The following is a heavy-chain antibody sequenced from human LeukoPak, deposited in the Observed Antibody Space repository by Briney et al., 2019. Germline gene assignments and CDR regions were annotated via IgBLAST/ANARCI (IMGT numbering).Heavy chain of an antibody. CDR2: IRSSIYGGTP. CDR1: GFTFSKYA. J-gene: IGHJ4*02. D-gene: IGHD1-1*01. Sequence: GGSLRLSCGAPGFTFSKYAMSWFRQAPGKGLEWIGFIRSSIYGGTPKAAASVKGRFIFSRDDSKGVAYLRMNSLKTEDTAVYYCSREWGNGNDLRPDYWGQGTLVTVSS. V-gene: IGHV3-49*03. CDR3: SREWGNGNDLRPDY.